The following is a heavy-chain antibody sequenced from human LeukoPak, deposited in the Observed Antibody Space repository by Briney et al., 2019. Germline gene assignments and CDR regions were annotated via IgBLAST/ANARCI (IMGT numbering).Heavy chain of an antibody. Sequence: PGGSLRLSCVVSGFTFSGHAICWVRQAPGRGLEWVSSIDISGDSTSYADSVKGRFTISRDNSKNTLLLQMDSLRAEDSAIYYCANEIRPNDYWGQGTLVTVSS. CDR2: IDISGDST. J-gene: IGHJ4*02. V-gene: IGHV3-23*05. D-gene: IGHD4/OR15-4a*01. CDR3: ANEIRPNDY. CDR1: GFTFSGHA.